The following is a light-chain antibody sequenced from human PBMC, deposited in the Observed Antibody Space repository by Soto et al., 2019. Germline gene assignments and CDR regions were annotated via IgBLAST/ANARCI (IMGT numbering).Light chain of an antibody. CDR3: HQRSNWPRT. CDR2: DAS. CDR1: QNVRTY. Sequence: EIVLTQSPATLSLFPGERATLSCRASQNVRTYLAWYQQKPGQAPRLLISDASKRPTGIPARFSGSGSGTDFTLTISSLEAADSAVYYCHQRSNWPRTFGGGSKVEIK. J-gene: IGKJ4*01. V-gene: IGKV3-11*01.